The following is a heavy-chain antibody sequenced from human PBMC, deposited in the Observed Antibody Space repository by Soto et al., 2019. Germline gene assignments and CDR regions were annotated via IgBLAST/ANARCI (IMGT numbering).Heavy chain of an antibody. J-gene: IGHJ4*02. CDR2: ISSSSSTI. CDR1: GFTFNSYS. V-gene: IGHV3-48*02. Sequence: EVQLVESGGGLVQPGGSLRLSCAASGFTFNSYSMNWVRQAPGKGLEWVSYISSSSSTIYYADSVKGRFTISRDNAKNSLYLQMNIMRDDDTSLYSCARAGYYGSGILLWGQGTLVTVSS. CDR3: ARAGYYGSGILL. D-gene: IGHD3-10*01.